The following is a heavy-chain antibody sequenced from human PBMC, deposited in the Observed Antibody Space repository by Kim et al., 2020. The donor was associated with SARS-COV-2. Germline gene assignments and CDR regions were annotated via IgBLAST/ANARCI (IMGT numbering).Heavy chain of an antibody. CDR1: GFTFSSYE. J-gene: IGHJ6*02. CDR3: ARDVVVVAATPPASYGMDV. CDR2: ISSSGSTI. D-gene: IGHD2-15*01. Sequence: GGSLRLSCAASGFTFSSYEMNWVRQAPGKGLEWVSYISSSGSTIYYADSVKGRFTISRDNAKNSLYLQMNSLRAEDTAVYYCARDVVVVAATPPASYGMDVWGQGTTVTVSS. V-gene: IGHV3-48*03.